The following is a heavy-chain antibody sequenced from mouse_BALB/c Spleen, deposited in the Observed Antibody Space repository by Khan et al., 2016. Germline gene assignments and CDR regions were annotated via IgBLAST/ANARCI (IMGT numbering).Heavy chain of an antibody. CDR2: INPDSSTI. CDR1: GFDFSRYW. D-gene: IGHD1-1*01. V-gene: IGHV4-1*02. CDR3: ARRFYCVCGAC. Sequence: EVRLLESGGGLVQPGGSLKLSCAASGFDFSRYWMNWVRQGPGQGLEWIGEINPDSSTINYTPSLKDKSIISRDNANNTPYLQLRKVRSEDTALYYCARRFYCVCGACWGQGTTLPVSS. J-gene: IGHJ2*01.